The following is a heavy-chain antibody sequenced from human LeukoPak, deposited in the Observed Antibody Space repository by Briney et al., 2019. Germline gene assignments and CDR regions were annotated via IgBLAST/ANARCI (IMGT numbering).Heavy chain of an antibody. Sequence: GASVKVSCKASGYTFTSYYMHWVRQAPGQGLEWMGIINPSGGSTSYAQKFQGRVTMTRDMSISTVYMELSRLRADDTAVYYCARNLQGFTSETYWGQGTMVTVSP. CDR1: GYTFTSYY. CDR2: INPSGGST. J-gene: IGHJ4*02. V-gene: IGHV1-46*01. CDR3: ARNLQGFTSETY. D-gene: IGHD1-14*01.